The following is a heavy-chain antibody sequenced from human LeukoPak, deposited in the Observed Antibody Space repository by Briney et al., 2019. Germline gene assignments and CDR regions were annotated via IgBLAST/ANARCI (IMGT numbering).Heavy chain of an antibody. V-gene: IGHV4-34*01. D-gene: IGHD3-10*01. CDR1: GESFSDYY. CDR2: INHSGST. J-gene: IGHJ4*02. Sequence: PSETLSLTCAVYGESFSDYYWSWIRQPPGKGLEWIGEINHSGSTNYNPSLKSRVTISVDTSKNQFSLKLSSVTAAHTAVYYCARDYYGAGSYYGWGQGTLVTVSS. CDR3: ARDYYGAGSYYG.